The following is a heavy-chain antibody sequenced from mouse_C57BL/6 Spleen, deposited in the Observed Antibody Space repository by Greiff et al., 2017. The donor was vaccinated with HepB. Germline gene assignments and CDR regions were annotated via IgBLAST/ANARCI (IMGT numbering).Heavy chain of an antibody. CDR3: ARDGKGPSFDY. V-gene: IGHV5-4*01. CDR2: ISDGGSYT. D-gene: IGHD2-1*01. CDR1: GFTFSSYA. Sequence: EVQLQESGGGLVKPGGSLKLSCAASGFTFSSYAMSWVRQTPEKRLEWVATISDGGSYTYYPDNVKGRFTISRDNAKNNLYLQMSHLKSEDTAMYYCARDGKGPSFDYWGQGTTLTVSS. J-gene: IGHJ2*01.